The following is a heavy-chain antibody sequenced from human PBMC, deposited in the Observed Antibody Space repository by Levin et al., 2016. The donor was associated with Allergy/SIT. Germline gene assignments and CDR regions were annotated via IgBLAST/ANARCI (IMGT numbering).Heavy chain of an antibody. V-gene: IGHV5-51*01. CDR1: GYTFTSYW. D-gene: IGHD3-3*01. J-gene: IGHJ6*02. Sequence: GESLKISCKGSGYTFTSYWIAWVRQMPGKGLEWMGIIYPGSETRYSPSFQGQVTISADKSTSTAYLQWSSLKASDTAMYYCARGSGGVFFSPYYAMDVWGQGTTVTVSS. CDR3: ARGSGGVFFSPYYAMDV. CDR2: IYPGSET.